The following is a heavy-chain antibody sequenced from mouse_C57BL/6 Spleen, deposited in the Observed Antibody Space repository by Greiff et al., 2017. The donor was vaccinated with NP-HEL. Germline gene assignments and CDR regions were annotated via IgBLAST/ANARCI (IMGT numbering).Heavy chain of an antibody. CDR3: ARSGGLRYFDV. D-gene: IGHD2-2*01. CDR2: IYPGDGDT. Sequence: VQLQQSGPELVKPGASVKISCKASGYAFSSSWMNWVKQRPGKGLEWIGRIYPGDGDTNYNGKFKGKATLTADKSSSTAYMQLSSLTSEDSAVYFCARSGGLRYFDVWGTGTTVTVSS. J-gene: IGHJ1*03. CDR1: GYAFSSSW. V-gene: IGHV1-82*01.